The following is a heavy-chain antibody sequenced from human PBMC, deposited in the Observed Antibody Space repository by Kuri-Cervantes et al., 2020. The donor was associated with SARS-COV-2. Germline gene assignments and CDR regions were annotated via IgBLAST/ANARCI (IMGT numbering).Heavy chain of an antibody. CDR3: ASTQISYGGNSGSYWYFDL. J-gene: IGHJ2*01. D-gene: IGHD4-23*01. CDR2: ISSSSSTI. Sequence: ETLSLTCTVSGGSVSTSSYFWGWIRQAPGKGLEWVSYISSSSSTIYYADSVKGRFTISRDNAKNSLYLQMNSLRAEDTAVYYCASTQISYGGNSGSYWYFDLWGRGTLVTVSS. CDR1: GGSVSTSSYF. V-gene: IGHV3-48*01.